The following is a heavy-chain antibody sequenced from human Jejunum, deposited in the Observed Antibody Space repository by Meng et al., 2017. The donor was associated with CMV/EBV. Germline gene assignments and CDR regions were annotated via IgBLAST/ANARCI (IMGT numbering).Heavy chain of an antibody. Sequence: EGHLVGSGGGLFKPGGFLRLFCEASGFTFSSYAMNWVRQAPGKGLEWISIIYSDGTTYYADSVKGGFTISRDNFQNTLSLQMHSLRADDTAVYYCARGGAAAGSESWGQGTLVTVSS. V-gene: IGHV3-66*01. CDR2: IYSDGTT. CDR1: GFTFSSYA. J-gene: IGHJ4*02. D-gene: IGHD6-13*01. CDR3: ARGGAAAGSES.